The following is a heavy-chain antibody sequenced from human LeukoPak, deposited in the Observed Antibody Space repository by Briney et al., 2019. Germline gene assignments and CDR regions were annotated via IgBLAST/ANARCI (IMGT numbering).Heavy chain of an antibody. J-gene: IGHJ6*03. D-gene: IGHD1-26*01. Sequence: SETLSLTCAVYGGSFSGYYWSWIRQPPGKGLEWIGEINHSGSTNYNPSLKSRVTISVDTSKNQFSLKLSSVTAADTAVYYCARGTARSWYYYYYYMDVWGKGTTVTVSS. V-gene: IGHV4-34*01. CDR3: ARGTARSWYYYYYYMDV. CDR1: GGSFSGYY. CDR2: INHSGST.